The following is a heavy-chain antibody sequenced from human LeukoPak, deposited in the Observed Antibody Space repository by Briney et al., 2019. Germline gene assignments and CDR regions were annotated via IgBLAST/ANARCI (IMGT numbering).Heavy chain of an antibody. D-gene: IGHD3-3*01. Sequence: PGGSLRLSCAASGFTFSSYWMSWVRQAPGKGLEWVANIKQDGSEKYYVDSAKGRFTISRDSAKNSLYLQMNSLRAEDTAVYYCARARDFWSGYYYGYWGQGTLVTVSS. CDR2: IKQDGSEK. CDR1: GFTFSSYW. V-gene: IGHV3-7*01. CDR3: ARARDFWSGYYYGY. J-gene: IGHJ4*02.